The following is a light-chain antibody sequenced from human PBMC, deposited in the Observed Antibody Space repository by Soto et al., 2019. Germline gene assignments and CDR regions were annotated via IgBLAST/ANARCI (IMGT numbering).Light chain of an antibody. CDR1: QGFANY. J-gene: IGKJ1*01. V-gene: IGKV1-27*01. CDR3: QKYSSAPWT. Sequence: DIQLTQSPSSLSASVGDRVTISCRASQGFANYLAWYQQKPGKVLELLIYAASTLHSGVPSRFSGSGSGTDFTLTISSLQPEDVASYYCQKYSSAPWTFGQGTKVEIK. CDR2: AAS.